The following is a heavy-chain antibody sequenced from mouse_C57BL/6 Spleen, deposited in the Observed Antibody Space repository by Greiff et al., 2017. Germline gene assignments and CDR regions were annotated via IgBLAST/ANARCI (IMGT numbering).Heavy chain of an antibody. D-gene: IGHD1-1*01. CDR2: IWSGGST. V-gene: IGHV2-2*01. CDR1: GFSLTSYG. CDR3: ARDVYYYGSSPYYFDD. J-gene: IGHJ2*01. Sequence: QVQLQQSGPGLVQPSQSLSITCSVSGFSLTSYGVHWVRQSPGTGLVWLGVIWSGGSTDHTAAFISKLSISRDNSKSQVFFKMNSVQADDTAIYYCARDVYYYGSSPYYFDDWGKGTTLTVSS.